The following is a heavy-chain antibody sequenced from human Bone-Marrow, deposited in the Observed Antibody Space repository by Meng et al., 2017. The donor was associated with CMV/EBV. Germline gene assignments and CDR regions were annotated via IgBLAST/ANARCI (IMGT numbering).Heavy chain of an antibody. V-gene: IGHV3-21*06. D-gene: IGHD2-8*01. CDR2: ISRISSYI. CDR3: GRDPDCTNGVCYYDS. Sequence: RGSLRLSCAVSGFTFGSYSMNWVRQAPGKGLEWVSSISRISSYIYYADSVKGRFTISRDNAKNLLYLQMNSLRAADTAVYYCGRDPDCTNGVCYYDSWGQGTLVTVSS. CDR1: GFTFGSYS. J-gene: IGHJ4*02.